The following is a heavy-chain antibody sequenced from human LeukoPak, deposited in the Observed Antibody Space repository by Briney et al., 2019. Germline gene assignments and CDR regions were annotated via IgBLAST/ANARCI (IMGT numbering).Heavy chain of an antibody. CDR1: GYTFTRYY. D-gene: IGHD4-17*01. Sequence: APVKLSCKAAGYTFTRYYMLWVRQAPGRGLEWMGIINPSGGSTSYAQKFQGRVTMTRDTSTSTVYMELSSLRSEDTAVYYCARDGRLRSDEYFDYWGQGTLVTASS. V-gene: IGHV1-46*01. CDR3: ARDGRLRSDEYFDY. J-gene: IGHJ4*02. CDR2: INPSGGST.